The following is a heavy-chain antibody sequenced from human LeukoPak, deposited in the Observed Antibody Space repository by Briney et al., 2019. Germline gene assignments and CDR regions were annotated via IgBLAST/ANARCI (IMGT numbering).Heavy chain of an antibody. V-gene: IGHV4-39*01. CDR3: ARLERSRMDGAQY. Sequence: RPSETLSLTCIVSGDSIRSSGYYWGWIRQPPGKGLEWIGSMFYGETTSYSPSLQSRVTISLDTSKNPFSLRLNSVTAAHTAAYYCARLERSRMDGAQYWGQGTLVTVSS. D-gene: IGHD4/OR15-4a*01. CDR1: GDSIRSSGYY. CDR2: MFYGETT. J-gene: IGHJ4*02.